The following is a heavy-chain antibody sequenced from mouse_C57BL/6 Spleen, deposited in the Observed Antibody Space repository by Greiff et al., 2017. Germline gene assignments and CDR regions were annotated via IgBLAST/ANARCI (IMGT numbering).Heavy chain of an antibody. CDR3: AREDTGFAY. J-gene: IGHJ3*01. D-gene: IGHD4-1*01. Sequence: VQLQQSGPELVKPGASVKISCKASGYAFSSSWMNWVKQRPGKGLEWIGRIYPGDGDTNYNGKFKGKATLTADKSSSTAYMQLSSLTSEDSAVYFCAREDTGFAYGGQGTLVTVSA. CDR2: IYPGDGDT. V-gene: IGHV1-82*01. CDR1: GYAFSSSW.